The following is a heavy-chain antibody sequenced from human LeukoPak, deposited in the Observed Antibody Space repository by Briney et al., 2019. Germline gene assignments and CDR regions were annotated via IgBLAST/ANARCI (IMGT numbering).Heavy chain of an antibody. J-gene: IGHJ5*02. V-gene: IGHV4-38-2*02. CDR2: IDYSGST. Sequence: SETLSLTCSVPGYSITNGYYWAWIRQPPGKGLEWIGSIDYSGSTYYNPSLKSRVTISVDTSKNQFSLKVSSVTAADTAVYYCARNPHVVVVVAKIYWFDPWGQGTLVTVSS. CDR1: GYSITNGYY. CDR3: ARNPHVVVVVAKIYWFDP. D-gene: IGHD2-21*01.